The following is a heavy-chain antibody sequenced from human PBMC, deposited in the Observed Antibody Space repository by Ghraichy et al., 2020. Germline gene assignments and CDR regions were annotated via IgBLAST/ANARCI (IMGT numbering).Heavy chain of an antibody. V-gene: IGHV4-59*01. CDR2: IYYSGST. CDR1: GGSISSYY. D-gene: IGHD3-22*01. CDR3: ARARDYYDSSGYYYVLFYI. Sequence: SETLSLTCTVSGGSISSYYWSWIRHPPGKGLEWIGYIYYSGSTNYNPSLKSRVTISVDTSKNQFSLKLSSVTAADTAVYYCARARDYYDSSGYYYVLFYIWGQGTMVTVSA. J-gene: IGHJ3*02.